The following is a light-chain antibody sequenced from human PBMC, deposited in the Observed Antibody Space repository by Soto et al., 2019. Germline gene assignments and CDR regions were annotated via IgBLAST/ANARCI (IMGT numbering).Light chain of an antibody. Sequence: DIQMTQSPSTLSASVGDRVTITCRASQSISSWLAWYQQKPGKAPKLLMYKASSLEGGVPSRFSGSGSGTEFTLTISSLQPDDFATYYCQQYNSHPYTFGQGTKLEIK. V-gene: IGKV1-5*03. CDR2: KAS. J-gene: IGKJ2*01. CDR3: QQYNSHPYT. CDR1: QSISSW.